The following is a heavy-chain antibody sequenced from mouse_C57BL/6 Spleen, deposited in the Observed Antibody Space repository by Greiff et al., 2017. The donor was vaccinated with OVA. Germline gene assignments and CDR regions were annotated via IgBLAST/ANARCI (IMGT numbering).Heavy chain of an antibody. Sequence: VQLQQPGAELVRPGTSVKLSCKASGYTFTSYWMHWVKQRPGQGLEWIGVIDPSASYTNYNQKFKGKATLTVDTSSITAYMQLSSLTSEDSAVYYCARKCNYAMDYWGQGTSVTVSS. V-gene: IGHV1-59*01. CDR3: ARKCNYAMDY. CDR2: IDPSASYT. CDR1: GYTFTSYW. J-gene: IGHJ4*01.